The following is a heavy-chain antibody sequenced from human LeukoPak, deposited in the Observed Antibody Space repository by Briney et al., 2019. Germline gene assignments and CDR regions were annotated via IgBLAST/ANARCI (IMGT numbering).Heavy chain of an antibody. CDR3: ARANYYDSSGYQYYFDY. Sequence: PSETLSLTRTVSGGSISSSSYYWGWIRQPPGKGLGWIGRIYYSGSTYYNPSLKSRVTISVDTSKNQFSLKLSSVTAADTAVYYCARANYYDSSGYQYYFDYWGQGTLVTVSS. D-gene: IGHD3-22*01. V-gene: IGHV4-39*01. CDR2: IYYSGST. J-gene: IGHJ4*02. CDR1: GGSISSSSYY.